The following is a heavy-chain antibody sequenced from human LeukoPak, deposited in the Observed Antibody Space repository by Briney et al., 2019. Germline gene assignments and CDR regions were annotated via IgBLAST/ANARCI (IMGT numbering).Heavy chain of an antibody. V-gene: IGHV1-18*01. CDR2: ISAYNGNT. D-gene: IGHD3-16*02. CDR3: ARKRFMITFGGVIAYFDY. CDR1: GYTFTSYG. J-gene: IGHJ4*02. Sequence: GASVKVSCKASGYTFTSYGISWVRQAPGQGLEWMGWISAYNGNTNYAQKLQGRVTMTTDTSTSTAYMELRSLRSDDTAVYYCARKRFMITFGGVIAYFDYWGQGTLVTVSS.